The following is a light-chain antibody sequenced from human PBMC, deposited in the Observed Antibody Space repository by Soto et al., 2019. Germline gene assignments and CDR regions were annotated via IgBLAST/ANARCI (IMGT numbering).Light chain of an antibody. V-gene: IGLV2-14*01. J-gene: IGLJ1*01. Sequence: QSALTQPASVSGSPGQSITISCTGTSSDVGGYNYVSWYQQHPGKAPKLMIYEVSNRPSGVSNRFSGSKSGNTASLTISGLQAEDEADYYCAAWDDNLSGYVFGTGTKLTVL. CDR3: AAWDDNLSGYV. CDR1: SSDVGGYNY. CDR2: EVS.